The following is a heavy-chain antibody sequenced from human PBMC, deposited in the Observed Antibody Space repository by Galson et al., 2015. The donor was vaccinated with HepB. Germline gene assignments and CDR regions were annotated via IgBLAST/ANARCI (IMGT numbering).Heavy chain of an antibody. V-gene: IGHV3-30*14. CDR3: AYGSGSYFLDN. Sequence: SLGLSCATSGISFDSYAMHWVRQAPGKGLEWMAVISYDGGTTFHADSVKGRFTISRDNSGKTLYLQMNSLRSDDTAIYYCAYGSGSYFLDNWGQGTLVTVSS. J-gene: IGHJ4*02. D-gene: IGHD3-10*01. CDR2: ISYDGGTT. CDR1: GISFDSYA.